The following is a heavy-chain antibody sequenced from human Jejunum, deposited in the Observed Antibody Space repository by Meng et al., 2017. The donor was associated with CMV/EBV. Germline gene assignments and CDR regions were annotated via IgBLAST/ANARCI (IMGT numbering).Heavy chain of an antibody. CDR2: IYYSGST. V-gene: IGHV4-59*11. D-gene: IGHD2-15*01. Sequence: SPSCLYWTWLRPPPGKGLEWIGYIYYSGSTTSNPSLKSRVTISIDRSKNQFSLKLTSVTAADTAVYYCAKDKGCRDTTCQNWLDPWGQGTLVTVSS. J-gene: IGHJ5*02. CDR1: SPSCLY. CDR3: AKDKGCRDTTCQNWLDP.